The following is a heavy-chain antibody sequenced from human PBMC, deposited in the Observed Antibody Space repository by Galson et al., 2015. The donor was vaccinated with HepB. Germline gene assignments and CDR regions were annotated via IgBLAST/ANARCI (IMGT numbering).Heavy chain of an antibody. V-gene: IGHV3-53*01. CDR2: IYSGGST. J-gene: IGHJ3*02. CDR1: GFTVSSNY. D-gene: IGHD3-10*01. CDR3: ARGLMVRGVMDAFDI. Sequence: SLRLSCAASGFTVSSNYMSWVRQAPGKGLEWVSVIYSGGSTYYADSVKGRFTISRDNSKNTLYLQMNSLRAEDTAVYYCARGLMVRGVMDAFDIWGQGTMVTVSS.